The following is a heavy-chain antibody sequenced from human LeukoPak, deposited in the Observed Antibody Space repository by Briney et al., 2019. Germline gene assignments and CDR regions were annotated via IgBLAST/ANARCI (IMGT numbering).Heavy chain of an antibody. D-gene: IGHD4-17*01. V-gene: IGHV4-39*01. Sequence: SETLSLTCTVSGVSISSSSYYWGWIRQPPGKGLEWIGSIYYSGSTYYNPSLKSRTTISADTSKNQFSLKMSSVTAEDTAGYYCARHGGGAVTTDLDYWGQGTLVTVSS. CDR3: ARHGGGAVTTDLDY. J-gene: IGHJ4*02. CDR2: IYYSGST. CDR1: GVSISSSSYY.